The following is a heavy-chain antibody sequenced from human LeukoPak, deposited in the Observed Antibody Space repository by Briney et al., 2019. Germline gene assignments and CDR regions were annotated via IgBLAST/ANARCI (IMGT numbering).Heavy chain of an antibody. D-gene: IGHD1-20*01. J-gene: IGHJ4*02. CDR2: ISYDGSNK. Sequence: GRSLRLSCAASGFTYTKHAMHWVRQAPGKGLEWVAVISYDGSNKKYADSVKGRFTISRDNSKNTLYLQMNSLRAEDTAVYYCARDLPSNWHNWNDVYYWGQGTLVTVSS. CDR3: ARDLPSNWHNWNDVYY. CDR1: GFTYTKHA. V-gene: IGHV3-30*04.